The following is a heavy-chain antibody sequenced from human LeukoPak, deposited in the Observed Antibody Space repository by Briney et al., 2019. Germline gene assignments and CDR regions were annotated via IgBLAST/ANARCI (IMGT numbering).Heavy chain of an antibody. Sequence: PSETLSLTCTVSGGSISSYYWSWIRQPAGKGLEWIGRIYTSGSTNYNPSLKSRVTISVDTSKNQFSLKLSSVTAADTAVYYCASVLYSSSWTDAFDIWGQGTMVTVSS. CDR3: ASVLYSSSWTDAFDI. CDR2: IYTSGST. V-gene: IGHV4-4*07. J-gene: IGHJ3*02. D-gene: IGHD6-13*01. CDR1: GGSISSYY.